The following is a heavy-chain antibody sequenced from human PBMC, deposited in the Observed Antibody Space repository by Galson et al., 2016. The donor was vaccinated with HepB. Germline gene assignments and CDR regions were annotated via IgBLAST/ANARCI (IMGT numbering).Heavy chain of an antibody. CDR3: ARTFVDIYGRRYFDY. CDR1: SDSFTGSSYY. V-gene: IGHV4-39*02. D-gene: IGHD5-18*01. Sequence: SETLSLTCTVSSDSFTGSSYYWAWIRQPPGKGLEWIGSISYSGNTYYNPSLKRRVTMSVDTSRKHFSLKLISVTAADTAVFYCARTFVDIYGRRYFDYWGQGTLVSVS. J-gene: IGHJ4*02. CDR2: ISYSGNT.